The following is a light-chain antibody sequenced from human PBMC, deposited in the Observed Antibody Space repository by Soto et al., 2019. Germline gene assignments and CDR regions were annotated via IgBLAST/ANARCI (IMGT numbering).Light chain of an antibody. Sequence: QSVLTQPASVSGSPGQSITISCTGTSSDDGSDNLVSWYQQYPGKAPKLMIYEDDERPSGVSNRFSGSKSGNTASLTISGLQAEDEADYYCYSYAGRSTSVFGGGTKLTVL. J-gene: IGLJ2*01. CDR3: YSYAGRSTSV. CDR1: SSDDGSDNL. V-gene: IGLV2-23*01. CDR2: EDD.